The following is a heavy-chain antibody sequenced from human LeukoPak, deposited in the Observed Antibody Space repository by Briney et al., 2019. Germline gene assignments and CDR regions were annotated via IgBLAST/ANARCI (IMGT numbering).Heavy chain of an antibody. CDR2: INPNSGGT. Sequence: ASVKVSCKASGYTFTGYYMHWVRQAPGQGLEWMGWINPNSGGTNYAQKFQGRVTMTRDTSISTAHTELSSLRSEDTAVYYCARDVPREYYYDSSGHWDYWGQGTLVTVSS. D-gene: IGHD3-22*01. CDR1: GYTFTGYY. J-gene: IGHJ4*01. CDR3: ARDVPREYYYDSSGHWDY. V-gene: IGHV1-2*02.